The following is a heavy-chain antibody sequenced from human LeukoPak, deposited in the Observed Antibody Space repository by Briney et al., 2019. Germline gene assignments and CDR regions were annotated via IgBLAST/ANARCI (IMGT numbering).Heavy chain of an antibody. J-gene: IGHJ4*02. D-gene: IGHD3-10*01. CDR3: ARAPYYYYDSGSGTRVTGNPDY. CDR2: ISSTTIYR. CDR1: GFTFKSYG. V-gene: IGHV3-21*01. Sequence: GGSLRLSCAASGFTFKSYGMNWVRQAPGKGLEWVSSISSTTIYRYYADSVRGRFTVSRDNAKNSLYLQMSSLRAEDTAVYYCARAPYYYYDSGSGTRVTGNPDYWGQGTLVTVSS.